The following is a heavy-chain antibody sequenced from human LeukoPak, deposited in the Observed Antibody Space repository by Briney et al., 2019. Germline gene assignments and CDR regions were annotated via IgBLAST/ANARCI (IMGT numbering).Heavy chain of an antibody. D-gene: IGHD1-1*01. CDR1: GYTFTSYG. CDR3: ARVRERLGPVGPFDY. J-gene: IGHJ4*02. CDR2: IIPIFGTA. V-gene: IGHV1-69*13. Sequence: GASVKVSCKASGYTFTSYGISWVRQAPGQGLEWMGGIIPIFGTANYAQKFQGRVTITADESTSTAYMELSSLRSEDTAVYYCARVRERLGPVGPFDYWGQGTLVTVSS.